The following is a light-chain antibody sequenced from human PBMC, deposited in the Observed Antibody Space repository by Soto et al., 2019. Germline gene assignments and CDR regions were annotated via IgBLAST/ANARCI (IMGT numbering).Light chain of an antibody. J-gene: IGKJ2*01. CDR3: QQRSNWHST. Sequence: EIVLTQSPATLSLFPGERATLSCRASQSVSRDLAWYQQKPGPAPRLLIYDVSNRATGIPPRFSGSGSGTDFTLTISSLEPEDFAVYYCQQRSNWHSTVGQGTKLVIK. V-gene: IGKV3-11*01. CDR2: DVS. CDR1: QSVSRD.